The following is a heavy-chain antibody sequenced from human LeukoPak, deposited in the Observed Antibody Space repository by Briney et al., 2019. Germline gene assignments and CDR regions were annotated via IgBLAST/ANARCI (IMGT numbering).Heavy chain of an antibody. V-gene: IGHV1-2*04. J-gene: IGHJ6*02. CDR3: AREIAGTSSWYYYYGMDV. Sequence: GASVKVSCKASGYTFTGYYMHWVRQAPGQGLEWMGWINPNSGGTNYAQKFQGWVTMTRDTSISTAYMELSRLRSDDTAVYYCAREIAGTSSWYYYYGMDVWGQGTTVTVSS. CDR2: INPNSGGT. D-gene: IGHD6-13*01. CDR1: GYTFTGYY.